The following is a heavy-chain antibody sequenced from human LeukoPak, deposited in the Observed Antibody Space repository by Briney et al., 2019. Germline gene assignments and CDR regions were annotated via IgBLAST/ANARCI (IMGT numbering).Heavy chain of an antibody. J-gene: IGHJ4*02. CDR1: GFTFSSYA. CDR2: ISNDGGST. V-gene: IGHV3-64*01. Sequence: GGSLRLSCAASGFTFSSYAMHWVRQSPGKGLQYVSGISNDGGSTYYANSLKGRFTISRDNSKNTLYLQMGSLRVHDMAVYDCARDYNGTWPKAIDYWGQGTLVSVSS. D-gene: IGHD2-8*01. CDR3: ARDYNGTWPKAIDY.